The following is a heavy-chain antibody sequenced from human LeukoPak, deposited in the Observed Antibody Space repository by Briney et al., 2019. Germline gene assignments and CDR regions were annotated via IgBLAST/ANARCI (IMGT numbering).Heavy chain of an antibody. CDR3: AKEDWLGAFDY. Sequence: GGSLRLSCSASGFTFKSYAMHWVRQAPGKGLEWVANIEQDGSEKYYVDSVKGRFTISRDNSKNTLYLQMNSLRAEDTAVYYCAKEDWLGAFDYWGQGTLVTVSS. J-gene: IGHJ4*02. V-gene: IGHV3-7*03. CDR2: IEQDGSEK. CDR1: GFTFKSYA. D-gene: IGHD3-9*01.